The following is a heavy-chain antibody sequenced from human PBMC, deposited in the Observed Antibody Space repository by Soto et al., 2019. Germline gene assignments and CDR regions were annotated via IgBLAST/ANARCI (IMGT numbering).Heavy chain of an antibody. CDR3: ARDQVAFDSPHYYYYTDV. J-gene: IGHJ6*03. CDR1: GFTFSTYS. D-gene: IGHD2-15*01. CDR2: ITSSSSTI. V-gene: IGHV3-48*02. Sequence: GGSLRLSCAASGFTFSTYSMNWVRQAPGKGLEWVSYITSSSSTIYYADSVRGRFTISRDNAKNSLYLQMNSLRDEDTAVYYCARDQVAFDSPHYYYYTDVWGKGTTVTVSS.